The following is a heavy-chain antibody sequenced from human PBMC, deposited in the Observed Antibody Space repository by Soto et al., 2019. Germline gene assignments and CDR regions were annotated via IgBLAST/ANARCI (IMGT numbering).Heavy chain of an antibody. D-gene: IGHD3-22*01. Sequence: SETLSLTCAVSGGSISSGGYSWSWIRQPPGKGLEWIGYIYHSGSTYYNPSLKSRVTISVDRSKNQFSLKLSSVTAADTAVYYCASDSSGSTVVGMDVWGQGTTVTVSS. CDR1: GGSISSGGYS. J-gene: IGHJ6*02. CDR2: IYHSGST. V-gene: IGHV4-30-2*01. CDR3: ASDSSGSTVVGMDV.